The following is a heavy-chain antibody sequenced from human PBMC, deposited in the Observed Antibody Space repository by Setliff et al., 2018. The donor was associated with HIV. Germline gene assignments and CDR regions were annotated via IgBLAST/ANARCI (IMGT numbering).Heavy chain of an antibody. CDR1: GGSITSGSDY. Sequence: SLTCTVSGGSITSGSDYWSWIRQPAGEGLEWIGHIHVSGTTNYNPSLKSRVTISIDTSKHQFSLKLTSVTAADTALYYCAREPDYSNYYWFDPWGQGTLVTVSS. D-gene: IGHD4-4*01. J-gene: IGHJ5*02. V-gene: IGHV4-61*09. CDR3: AREPDYSNYYWFDP. CDR2: IHVSGTT.